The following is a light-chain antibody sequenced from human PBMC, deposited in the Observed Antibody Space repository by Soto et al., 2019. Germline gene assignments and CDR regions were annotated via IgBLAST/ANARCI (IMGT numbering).Light chain of an antibody. CDR3: QQYYSYPPMYS. Sequence: AIRMTQSPSSFSASTGDRVTITCRASQAISSYLAWYQQKPGKAPKLLIYAASTLQSGVPSRFSARGSGTGFTLTVRSLHSEDLVSYCCQQYYSYPPMYSFGQGTKLEIK. V-gene: IGKV1-8*01. J-gene: IGKJ2*01. CDR1: QAISSY. CDR2: AAS.